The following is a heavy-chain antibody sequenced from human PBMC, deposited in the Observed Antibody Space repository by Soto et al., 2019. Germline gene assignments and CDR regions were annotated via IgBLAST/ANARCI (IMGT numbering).Heavy chain of an antibody. CDR3: AKPTMIGALSAYYYYGMDV. CDR1: GFTFSSYA. D-gene: IGHD3-22*01. CDR2: ISGSGGST. J-gene: IGHJ6*02. Sequence: GGSLRLSCTASGFTFSSYAMSWVRQAPGKGLEWVSAISGSGGSTYYADSVKGRFTISRDNSKNTLYLQMNSLRAEDTAVYYCAKPTMIGALSAYYYYGMDVCGQGTTVTVSS. V-gene: IGHV3-23*01.